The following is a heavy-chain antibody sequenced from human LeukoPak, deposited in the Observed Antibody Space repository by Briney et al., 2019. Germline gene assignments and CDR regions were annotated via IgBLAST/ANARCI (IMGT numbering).Heavy chain of an antibody. J-gene: IGHJ4*02. D-gene: IGHD1-1*01. Sequence: GWSLRLSCVASGFILENHAMSWIRQAPGKGLEWVSGTSSNGEVKYYADSVKGRFTVSRDNSKDTLYLQMDSLGVEDTAMYYCARDFNWNEPYYFDYWGPGTLVTVSS. CDR1: GFILENHA. V-gene: IGHV3-23*01. CDR2: TSSNGEVK. CDR3: ARDFNWNEPYYFDY.